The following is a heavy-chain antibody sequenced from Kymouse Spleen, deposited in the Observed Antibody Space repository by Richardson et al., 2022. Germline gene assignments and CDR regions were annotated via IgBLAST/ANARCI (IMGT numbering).Heavy chain of an antibody. Sequence: QVQLQQWGAGLLKPSETLSLTCAVYGGSFSGYYWSWIRQPPGKGLEWIGEINHSGSTNYNPSLKSRVTISVDTSKNQFSLKLSSVTAADTAVYYCARENYGSGSYYQGQGTLVTVSS. CDR1: GGSFSGYY. J-gene: IGHJ4*02,IGHJ5*02. D-gene: IGHD3-10*01. CDR2: INHSGST. V-gene: IGHV4-34*01.